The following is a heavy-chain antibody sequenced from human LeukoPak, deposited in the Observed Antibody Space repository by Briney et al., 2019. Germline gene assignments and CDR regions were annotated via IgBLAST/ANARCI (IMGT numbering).Heavy chain of an antibody. J-gene: IGHJ4*02. V-gene: IGHV3-21*01. D-gene: IGHD6-13*01. CDR2: ISSSSSYI. CDR1: GFTFSSYS. Sequence: PGGSLRLSCAASGFTFSSYSMNWVRQAPGKGLEWVSSISSSSSYIYHADSVKGRFTISRDNAKNSLYLQMNSLRAEDTAVYYCARESRSSSSRRETRTFDYWGQGTLVTVSS. CDR3: ARESRSSSSRRETRTFDY.